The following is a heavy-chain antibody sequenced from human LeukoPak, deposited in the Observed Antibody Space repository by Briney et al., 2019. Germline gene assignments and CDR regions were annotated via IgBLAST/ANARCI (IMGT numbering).Heavy chain of an antibody. J-gene: IGHJ4*02. V-gene: IGHV4-59*08. CDR1: AGSVSSSN. CDR2: IYYSGST. D-gene: IGHD3-10*01. CDR3: ARQNFYYYGSALYFDY. Sequence: SETLSLTCTVSAGSVSSSNWNWIRQPPGKGLEWIGYIYYSGSTNYNPTLKSRVTISVDTSKNQFSLKLSSVTAADTAVYYCARQNFYYYGSALYFDYWGQGTLVTVSS.